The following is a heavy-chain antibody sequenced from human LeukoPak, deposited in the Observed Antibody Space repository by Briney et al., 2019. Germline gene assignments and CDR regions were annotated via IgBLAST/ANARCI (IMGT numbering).Heavy chain of an antibody. CDR3: ARHHASSGYYLDY. CDR1: GYSFTSYW. CDR2: IYPGDSDT. V-gene: IGHV5-51*01. D-gene: IGHD3-22*01. Sequence: GESLNISCKGSGYSFTSYWIGWVRQMPGKGLEWMGIIYPGDSDTRYSPSFQGQVTISADKSTSTAYLQWSSLKASDTAMYYCARHHASSGYYLDYWGQGTLVTVSS. J-gene: IGHJ4*02.